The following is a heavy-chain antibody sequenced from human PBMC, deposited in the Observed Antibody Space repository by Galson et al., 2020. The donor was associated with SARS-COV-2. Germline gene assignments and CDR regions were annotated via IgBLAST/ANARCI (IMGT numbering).Heavy chain of an antibody. V-gene: IGHV3-30*18. CDR1: GFTFSSYG. J-gene: IGHJ4*02. D-gene: IGHD3-22*01. CDR3: AKGRTYYYDSSGYTPSN. CDR2: ISYDGSNK. Sequence: GGSLRLSCAASGFTFSSYGMHWVRQAPGKGLERVAVISYDGSNKYYADSVKGRFTISRDNSKNTLYLQMNSLRAEDTAVYYCAKGRTYYYDSSGYTPSNWGQGTLVTVSS.